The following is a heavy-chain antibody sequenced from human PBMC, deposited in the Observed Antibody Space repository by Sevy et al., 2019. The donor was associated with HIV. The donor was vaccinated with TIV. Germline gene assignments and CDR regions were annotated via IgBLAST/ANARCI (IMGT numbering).Heavy chain of an antibody. Sequence: GGSLRLSCAASGFTFSSYGMHWVRQAPGKGLEWVAVIWYDGSNKYYADSVKGRFTISRDNSKNTLYLQMNSLRAEDTAVYYCAKVGTRSGWYSYYCYYMDIWGKGTTVTVSS. CDR3: AKVGTRSGWYSYYCYYMDI. V-gene: IGHV3-33*06. J-gene: IGHJ6*03. D-gene: IGHD6-19*01. CDR1: GFTFSSYG. CDR2: IWYDGSNK.